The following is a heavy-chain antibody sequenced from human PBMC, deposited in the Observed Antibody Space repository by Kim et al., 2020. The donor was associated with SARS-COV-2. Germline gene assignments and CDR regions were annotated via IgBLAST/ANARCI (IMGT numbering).Heavy chain of an antibody. Sequence: GGSLRLSCAASGFTFSSYAMSWVRQAPGKGLEWVSAISGSGGSTYYADSVKGRFTISRDNSKNTLYLQMNSLRAEDTAVYYCAKGSIAAALDYYYYYGMDVWGQGTTVTVSS. CDR1: GFTFSSYA. CDR3: AKGSIAAALDYYYYYGMDV. CDR2: ISGSGGST. J-gene: IGHJ6*02. D-gene: IGHD6-13*01. V-gene: IGHV3-23*01.